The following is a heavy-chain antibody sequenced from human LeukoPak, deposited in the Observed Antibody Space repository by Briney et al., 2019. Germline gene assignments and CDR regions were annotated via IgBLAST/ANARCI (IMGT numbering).Heavy chain of an antibody. CDR3: ARGVIAASYYFDY. CDR2: IYYSGST. Sequence: PSETLSLTCTVSGGSISSGDYYWSWIRQPPGKGLEWIGYIYYSGSTYYNPSLKGRVTISVDTSKNQFSLKLSSVTAANTAVYYCARGVIAASYYFDYWGRGTLVTVSS. V-gene: IGHV4-30-4*01. J-gene: IGHJ4*02. CDR1: GGSISSGDYY. D-gene: IGHD6-6*01.